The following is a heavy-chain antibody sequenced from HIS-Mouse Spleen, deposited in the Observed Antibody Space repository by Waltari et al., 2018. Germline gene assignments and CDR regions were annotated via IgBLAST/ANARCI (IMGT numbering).Heavy chain of an antibody. V-gene: IGHV4-59*08. CDR1: GGSISRYY. D-gene: IGHD3-22*01. Sequence: QVQLQESGPGLVKPSETLSLTCTVSGGSISRYYWSWIRRPPGTGLEWIGYIYYSGSTNYNPSLKSRVTISVDTSKNQFSLKLSSVTAADTAVYYCARHGPYYYDSSGYYSNWFDPWGQGTLVTVSS. CDR2: IYYSGST. CDR3: ARHGPYYYDSSGYYSNWFDP. J-gene: IGHJ5*02.